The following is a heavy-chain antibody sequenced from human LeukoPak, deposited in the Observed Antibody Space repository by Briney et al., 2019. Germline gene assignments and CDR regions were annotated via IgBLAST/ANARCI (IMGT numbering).Heavy chain of an antibody. CDR1: GFTFSSSN. J-gene: IGHJ4*02. V-gene: IGHV3-21*01. CDR2: ISSSSTYI. D-gene: IGHD1-26*01. Sequence: GGSLRLSCAASGFTFSSSNMNWVRQAPGRGVEWVSSISSSSTYIFYADSVKGRFTISRDNAKNSLFLQMNSLRAEDTAVYYCAKYSGTYRDYWGQGTLVTVSS. CDR3: AKYSGTYRDY.